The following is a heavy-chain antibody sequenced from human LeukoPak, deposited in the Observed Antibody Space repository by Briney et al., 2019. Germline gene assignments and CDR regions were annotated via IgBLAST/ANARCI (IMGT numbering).Heavy chain of an antibody. Sequence: PGGSLRLSCAASGFTFSTYDMHWVRQVTGKGLEWVSAIGADEDTYYLGSVKGRFTISRENAKNVLYLQMSSLRVEDTAVYYCVREIRETVITRHYYYGIDVWGQGTTVTVSS. J-gene: IGHJ6*02. CDR1: GFTFSTYD. CDR3: VREIRETVITRHYYYGIDV. V-gene: IGHV3-13*04. CDR2: IGADEDT. D-gene: IGHD1-7*01.